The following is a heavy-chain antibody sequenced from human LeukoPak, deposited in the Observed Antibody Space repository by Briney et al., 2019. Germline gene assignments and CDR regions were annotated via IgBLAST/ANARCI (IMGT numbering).Heavy chain of an antibody. V-gene: IGHV4-34*01. Sequence: SETLSLTCAVYGGSFSGYYWSWIRQPPGKGLEWIGEINHSGSTNYNPSLKSQVSISIDTSKNQFSLRLTSVTAADTAVCYCARQTGSGLFILPGGQGTLVTVSS. CDR2: INHSGST. CDR1: GGSFSGYY. CDR3: ARQTGSGLFILP. J-gene: IGHJ4*02. D-gene: IGHD3/OR15-3a*01.